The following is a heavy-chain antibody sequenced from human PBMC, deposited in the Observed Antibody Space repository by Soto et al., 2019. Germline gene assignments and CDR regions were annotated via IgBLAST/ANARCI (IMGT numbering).Heavy chain of an antibody. D-gene: IGHD1-1*01. CDR2: IVVGSGNT. CDR3: AADMAPTDMYNWFDP. Sequence: QTQLVQSGPEVKKPGTSVKVSCKASGFTFSSSAIQWVRQARGQRLEWIGWIVVGSGNTKYAQKFQERLTMTRDMSTSTAYRELRSLRSEDTAVYYCAADMAPTDMYNWFDPWGQGTLVTVSS. J-gene: IGHJ5*02. V-gene: IGHV1-58*02. CDR1: GFTFSSSA.